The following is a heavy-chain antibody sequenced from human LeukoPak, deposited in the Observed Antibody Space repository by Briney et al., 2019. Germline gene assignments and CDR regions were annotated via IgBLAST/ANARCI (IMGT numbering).Heavy chain of an antibody. Sequence: GGSLRLSCAASGFTFSSYGLGWVRQAPGQGLELVSAISGSGGSTYHADSVKGRFTISRDNSKNTLSLQMSSLRVEDTAVYYCAKDRGEITGRFFDYWGQGSLVTVSS. J-gene: IGHJ4*02. CDR2: ISGSGGST. D-gene: IGHD1-20*01. CDR1: GFTFSSYG. V-gene: IGHV3-23*01. CDR3: AKDRGEITGRFFDY.